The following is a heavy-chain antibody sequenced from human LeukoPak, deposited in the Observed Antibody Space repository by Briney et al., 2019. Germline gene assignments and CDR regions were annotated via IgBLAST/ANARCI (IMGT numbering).Heavy chain of an antibody. CDR3: TTFGTGRDAYYYYGMDV. Sequence: GGSLRLSCAASGFTFSNAWMSWVRQAPGKGLERVGRIKSKTDGGTTDYAAPVKGRFTISRDDSKNTLYLQMNSLKTEDTAVYYCTTFGTGRDAYYYYGMDVWGQGTTVTVSS. D-gene: IGHD2-15*01. J-gene: IGHJ6*02. CDR1: GFTFSNAW. CDR2: IKSKTDGGTT. V-gene: IGHV3-15*01.